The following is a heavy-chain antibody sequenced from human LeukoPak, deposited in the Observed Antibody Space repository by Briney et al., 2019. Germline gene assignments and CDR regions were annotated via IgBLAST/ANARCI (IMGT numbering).Heavy chain of an antibody. D-gene: IGHD6-19*01. J-gene: IGHJ4*02. CDR3: ARAGIAVAVDY. Sequence: GGSLRLSCAASGFTFSSYGMHWVRQAPGKGLVWVSRINSDGSSTSYADSVKGRFTISRDNAKNTLYLQMNSLRAEDTAVYYCARAGIAVAVDYWGQGTLVTVSS. V-gene: IGHV3-74*01. CDR2: INSDGSST. CDR1: GFTFSSYG.